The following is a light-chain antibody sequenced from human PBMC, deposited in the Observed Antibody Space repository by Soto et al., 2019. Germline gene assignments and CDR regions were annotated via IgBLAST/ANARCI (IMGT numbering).Light chain of an antibody. CDR3: QHFGDSVWT. CDR2: AVS. CDR1: QSVSSSS. Sequence: EIVLTQSPGTLSLSPGERATLSCRASQSVSSSSVAWYRQRPGQAPRLLIYAVSSRAIDTPDRLSGSGSGTDFTLTISRLEPEDFAVYYCQHFGDSVWTFGQGTKVDIK. V-gene: IGKV3-20*01. J-gene: IGKJ1*01.